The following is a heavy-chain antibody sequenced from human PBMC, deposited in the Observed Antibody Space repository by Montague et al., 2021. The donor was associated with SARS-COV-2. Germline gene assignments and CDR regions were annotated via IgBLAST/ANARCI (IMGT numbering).Heavy chain of an antibody. Sequence: SETLSLTCTVSGGSISSSNYYWGWLRQPPGKGLEWIGSIYYSGSTYYNPSLKSRVTISVDTSKNQFSLKLSSATAADTAVYYCARVPYRLLFVPRYYGMDVWGQGTTVTVSS. V-gene: IGHV4-39*07. CDR3: ARVPYRLLFVPRYYGMDV. J-gene: IGHJ6*02. CDR1: GGSISSSNYY. CDR2: IYYSGST. D-gene: IGHD2-2*01.